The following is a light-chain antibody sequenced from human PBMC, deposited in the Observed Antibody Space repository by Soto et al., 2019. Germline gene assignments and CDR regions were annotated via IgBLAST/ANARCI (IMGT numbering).Light chain of an antibody. V-gene: IGKV1-39*01. J-gene: IGKJ2*01. CDR1: QTIYNY. CDR3: QQSFTTPYT. CDR2: AAS. Sequence: DIQMTQSPSSLSASVGDRVTITCRASQTIYNYLNWYQQKPGKAPKVLIYAASSLQSGIPSRFIGHRSGTDFTLTISSLQPEDFPTDYGQQSFTTPYTFGQGPRL.